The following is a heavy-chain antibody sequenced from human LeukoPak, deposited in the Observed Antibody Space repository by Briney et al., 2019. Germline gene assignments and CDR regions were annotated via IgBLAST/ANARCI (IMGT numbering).Heavy chain of an antibody. CDR2: ISWNSGSI. J-gene: IGHJ4*02. V-gene: IGHV3-9*01. D-gene: IGHD3-16*01. CDR3: AKDSWGSLGFFDY. Sequence: AGGSLRLSCAASGFTFDDYAMHWVRQAPGKGLEWVSGISWNSGSIGYADSVKGRFTISRDNSKNSLYLQMDSLRAEDTALYYCAKDSWGSLGFFDYWGQGTLVTVSS. CDR1: GFTFDDYA.